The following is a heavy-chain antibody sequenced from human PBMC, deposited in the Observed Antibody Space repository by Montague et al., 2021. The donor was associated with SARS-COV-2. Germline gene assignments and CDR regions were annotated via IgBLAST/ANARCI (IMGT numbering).Heavy chain of an antibody. V-gene: IGHV4-38-2*02. CDR3: ARVRSITMIVVVITPMGWFDR. CDR1: GYSISSGYY. D-gene: IGHD3-22*01. CDR2: IYHSGST. J-gene: IGHJ5*02. Sequence: SETLSLTCTVSGYSISSGYYWGWIRQPPGKGLEWIGSIYHSGSTYYNPSLKSRVTISVDTSKNQFSLKLSSVTAADTAAYYCARVRSITMIVVVITPMGWFDRWGQGTLVTVSS.